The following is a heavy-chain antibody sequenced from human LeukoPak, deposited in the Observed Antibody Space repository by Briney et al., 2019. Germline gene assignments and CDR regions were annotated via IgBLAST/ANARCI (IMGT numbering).Heavy chain of an antibody. J-gene: IGHJ4*02. CDR1: GGSISSGGYA. D-gene: IGHD5-12*01. V-gene: IGHV4-61*08. Sequence: SETLSLTCTVSGGSISSGGYAWSCIRQPPGKGLEWIGEINHSGSTTNHNPSLKSRVTMSVDTSKNQFSLKMTSVTAADTAVYYCARKRGYARDYWGQGTLVIVSS. CDR3: ARKRGYARDY. CDR2: INHSGSTT.